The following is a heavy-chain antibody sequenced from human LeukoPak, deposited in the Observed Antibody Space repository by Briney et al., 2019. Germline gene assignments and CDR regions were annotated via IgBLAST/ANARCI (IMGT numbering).Heavy chain of an antibody. CDR2: IYYSGST. CDR1: GGSSSSYY. CDR3: ARGDYGEYYFDY. J-gene: IGHJ4*02. D-gene: IGHD4-17*01. Sequence: SETLSLTCTVSGGSSSSYYWSWIRQPPGKGLEWIGYIYYSGSTNYNPSLKSRVTISVDTSKNQFSLKLSSVTAADTAVYYCARGDYGEYYFDYWGQGTLVTVSS. V-gene: IGHV4-59*01.